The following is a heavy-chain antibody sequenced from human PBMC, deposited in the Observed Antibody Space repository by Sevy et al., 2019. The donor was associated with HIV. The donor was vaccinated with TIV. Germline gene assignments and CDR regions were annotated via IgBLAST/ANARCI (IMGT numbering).Heavy chain of an antibody. Sequence: SETLSLTCAVSGYSISSGYYWGWIRQPPGKRLEWIGSIYHSGSTYYNPSLKSRVTISVDTSKNQFSLKLSSVTAADTAVYYCARVGYCSGGSCYRAYNWFDPWGQGTLVTVSS. CDR2: IYHSGST. CDR1: GYSISSGYY. D-gene: IGHD2-15*01. V-gene: IGHV4-38-2*01. CDR3: ARVGYCSGGSCYRAYNWFDP. J-gene: IGHJ5*02.